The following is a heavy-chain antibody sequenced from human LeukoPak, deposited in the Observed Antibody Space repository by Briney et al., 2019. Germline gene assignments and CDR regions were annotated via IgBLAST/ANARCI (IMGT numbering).Heavy chain of an antibody. V-gene: IGHV1-45*02. Sequence: GASVKVSCKASGYTFTYRYLHWVRQAPGQALEWMGWITPFNGNTNYAQKFQDRVTITRDRSMSTAYMELSSLRSEDTAMYYCASAALSGIAVAEPFDYWGQGTLVTVSS. CDR1: GYTFTYRY. CDR2: ITPFNGNT. CDR3: ASAALSGIAVAEPFDY. J-gene: IGHJ4*02. D-gene: IGHD6-19*01.